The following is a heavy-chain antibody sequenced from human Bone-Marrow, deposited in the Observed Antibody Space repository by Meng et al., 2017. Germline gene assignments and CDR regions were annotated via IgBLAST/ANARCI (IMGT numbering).Heavy chain of an antibody. J-gene: IGHJ5*02. V-gene: IGHV4-4*02. CDR1: GASISSSHW. CDR3: ARAAYDIWSGYAP. D-gene: IGHD3-3*01. Sequence: QAQLQESGPGLVKPSGTLSLTGAVSGASISSSHWWGWVRQPPGKGLEWIGEIYHDGSTNYTPSLKSRVTISVDKSKNQFSLKLSSVTAADTAVYYCARAAYDIWSGYAPWGQGSLVTVSS. CDR2: IYHDGST.